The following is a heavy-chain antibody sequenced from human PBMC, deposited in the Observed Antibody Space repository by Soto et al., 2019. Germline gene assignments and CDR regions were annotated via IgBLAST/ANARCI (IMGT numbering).Heavy chain of an antibody. CDR3: ARDLLVETGTTNNWLDP. CDR1: GGTFSSYG. CDR2: TIPIFGTA. J-gene: IGHJ5*02. Sequence: GASVKVSCKASGGTFSSYGITWVRQVPGQGLEWMGGTIPIFGTANYAQQFQGRVTITADESTSTAYMELSSLRSEDTAVYYCARDLLVETGTTNNWLDPWGQGTLVTVYS. V-gene: IGHV1-69*13. D-gene: IGHD1-1*01.